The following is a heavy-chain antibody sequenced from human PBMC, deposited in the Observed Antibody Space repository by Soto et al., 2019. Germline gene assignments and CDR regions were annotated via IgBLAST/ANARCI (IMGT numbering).Heavy chain of an antibody. CDR3: ARDHYDSSGYYYYWYFDL. J-gene: IGHJ2*01. Sequence: QVQLQESGPGLVKPSETLSLTCTVSGGSISSYYWSCIRLPAGKGLEWTGRIYTSGSTNYNPSLMSRVTMSVDTAKNQFSLKLSSVTAADTAVYYCARDHYDSSGYYYYWYFDLWGRGTLVTVSS. CDR1: GGSISSYY. V-gene: IGHV4-4*07. CDR2: IYTSGST. D-gene: IGHD3-22*01.